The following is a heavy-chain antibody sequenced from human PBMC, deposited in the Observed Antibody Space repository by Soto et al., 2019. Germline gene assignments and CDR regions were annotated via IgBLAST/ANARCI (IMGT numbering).Heavy chain of an antibody. Sequence: ASVKVSCKASGGTFSSYAISWVRQAPGQGLEWMGGIIPIFGTANYAQKFQGRVTITADESTSTAYMELSSLRSEDTAVYYCARAPRAAIYYYYGMDVRGQGTTVTVSS. CDR3: ARAPRAAIYYYYGMDV. V-gene: IGHV1-69*13. D-gene: IGHD2-2*01. J-gene: IGHJ6*02. CDR2: IIPIFGTA. CDR1: GGTFSSYA.